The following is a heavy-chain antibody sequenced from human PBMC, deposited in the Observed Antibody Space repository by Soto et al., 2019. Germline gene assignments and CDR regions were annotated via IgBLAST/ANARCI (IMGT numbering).Heavy chain of an antibody. V-gene: IGHV3-30*04. CDR2: ISHDGKIT. CDR1: GFTFSSHT. CDR3: ASTQFLIIVASGNY. D-gene: IGHD3-22*01. J-gene: IGHJ4*02. Sequence: GGSLRLSCAASGFTFSSHTMHWVRQAPGKGLEWVALISHDGKITFHADSVTGRFSISRDNSKNTLYLQMNSLRDDDTAVYFCASTQFLIIVASGNYWGQGTLVTVSS.